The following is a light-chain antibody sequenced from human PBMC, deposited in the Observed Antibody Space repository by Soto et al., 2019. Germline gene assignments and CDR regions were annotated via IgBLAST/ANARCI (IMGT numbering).Light chain of an antibody. J-gene: IGLJ1*01. Sequence: QSALTQPPSVSGSPGQSVTISCTGTSSDVGGYNYVSWYQQHPGKAPKLIIYDVSKRPSGVPDRFSASKSGNTASLTISGLQADDEADFYCCSYAGSYTYVFGTGTKVTVL. CDR2: DVS. V-gene: IGLV2-11*01. CDR1: SSDVGGYNY. CDR3: CSYAGSYTYV.